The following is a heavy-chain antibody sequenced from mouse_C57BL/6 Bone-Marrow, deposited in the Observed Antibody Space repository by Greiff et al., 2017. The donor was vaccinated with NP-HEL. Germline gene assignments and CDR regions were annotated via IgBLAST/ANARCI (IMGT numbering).Heavy chain of an antibody. D-gene: IGHD1-1*01. CDR3: TRDFTTVVAIDY. CDR1: GYTFTSYW. Sequence: EVQLQQSGTVLARPGASVKMSCKTSGYTFTSYWMHWVKQRPGQGLEWIGAIYPGNSDTSYNQKFKGKAKLTAVTSASTAYMELSSLTNEDSAVYYCTRDFTTVVAIDYWGQGTTLTVSS. V-gene: IGHV1-5*01. J-gene: IGHJ2*01. CDR2: IYPGNSDT.